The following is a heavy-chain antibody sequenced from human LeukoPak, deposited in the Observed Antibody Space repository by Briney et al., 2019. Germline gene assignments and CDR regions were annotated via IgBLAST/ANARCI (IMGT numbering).Heavy chain of an antibody. D-gene: IGHD2-15*01. CDR1: GFTFSSYA. CDR2: ISYDGSNK. J-gene: IGHJ4*02. CDR3: ARDWGYCSGGSCALGFVY. V-gene: IGHV3-30*01. Sequence: PGGSLRLSCAASGFTFSSYAMHWVRQAPGKGLEWVAVISYDGSNKYYADSVKGRFTISRDNSKNTLYLQMNSLRAEDTAVYYCARDWGYCSGGSCALGFVYWGQGTLVTVSS.